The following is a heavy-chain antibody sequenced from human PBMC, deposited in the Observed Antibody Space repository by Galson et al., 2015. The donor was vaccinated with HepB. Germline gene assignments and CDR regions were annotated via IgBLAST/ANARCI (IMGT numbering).Heavy chain of an antibody. CDR3: ARIIAAAGIYPFDP. CDR2: ISAYNGNT. CDR1: GYTFTSYG. J-gene: IGHJ5*02. Sequence: SVKVSCQAPGYTFTSYGISWVRQAPGQGLEWMGWISAYNGNTNYAQKLQGRVTMTTDTSTSTAYMELRSLRSDDTAVYYCARIIAAAGIYPFDPCGHGTLVAASS. D-gene: IGHD6-13*01. V-gene: IGHV1-18*04.